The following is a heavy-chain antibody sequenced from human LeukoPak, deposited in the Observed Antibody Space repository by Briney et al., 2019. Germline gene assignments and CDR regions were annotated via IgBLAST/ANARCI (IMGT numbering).Heavy chain of an antibody. CDR2: ISNSGGST. J-gene: IGHJ4*02. Sequence: PGGSLRLSCAASGFTFSSYAMSWVRQAPGKGLEWVSGISNSGGSTYYADSVKGRFTISRDNSKNTLYLQMNSLRAEDTAIYYCAKSLNIVATINFDYWGQGTLVTASS. V-gene: IGHV3-23*01. CDR3: AKSLNIVATINFDY. CDR1: GFTFSSYA. D-gene: IGHD5-12*01.